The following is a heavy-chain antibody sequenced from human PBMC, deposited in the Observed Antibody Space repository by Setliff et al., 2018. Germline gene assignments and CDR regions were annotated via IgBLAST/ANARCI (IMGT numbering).Heavy chain of an antibody. J-gene: IGHJ4*02. CDR3: VRDLGQWALDF. CDR1: GYMFTTYG. D-gene: IGHD1-26*01. Sequence: ASVKVSCKTSGYMFTTYGISWVRQDPGQGLEWMGWIRVYDGYTDYAQKFQGRVTMTKDTSTSTAYMELRSLRPDDTAVYYCVRDLGQWALDFWGLGTLVTVSS. CDR2: IRVYDGYT. V-gene: IGHV1-18*01.